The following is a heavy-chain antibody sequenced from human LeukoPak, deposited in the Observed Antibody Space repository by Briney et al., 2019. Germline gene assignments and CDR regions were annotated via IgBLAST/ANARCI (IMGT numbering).Heavy chain of an antibody. CDR3: ARGQQWPEAFDY. D-gene: IGHD6-19*01. CDR2: INPNSGVT. J-gene: IGHJ4*02. CDR1: GYTFTGYY. Sequence: ASVKVSCKASGYTFTGYYIHWVRQAPGQGLEWMGWINPNSGVTHYPQKFQGRVIMTRDTSIRTAYMEVSSLRSDDTAVYYCARGQQWPEAFDYWGLGTLVTVSS. V-gene: IGHV1-2*02.